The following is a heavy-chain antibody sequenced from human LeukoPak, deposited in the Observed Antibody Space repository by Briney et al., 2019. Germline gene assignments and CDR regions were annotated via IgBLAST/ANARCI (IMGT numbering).Heavy chain of an antibody. J-gene: IGHJ6*02. CDR3: ARDRYNWNYYHGMDV. CDR1: GFTVSSNY. D-gene: IGHD1-20*01. V-gene: IGHV3-66*01. Sequence: PGGSLRLSCAASGFTVSSNYMSWVRQAPVKGLEWVSVIYSGGSTYCADSVKGRFTISRDNPKNTLYLQMNSLRAEDTAVYYCARDRYNWNYYHGMDVWGQGTTVTVSS. CDR2: IYSGGST.